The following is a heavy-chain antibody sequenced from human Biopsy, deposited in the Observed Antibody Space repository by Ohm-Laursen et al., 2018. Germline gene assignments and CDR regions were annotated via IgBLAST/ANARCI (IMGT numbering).Heavy chain of an antibody. J-gene: IGHJ1*01. CDR2: NIPILGTG. D-gene: IGHD3-9*01. V-gene: IGHV1-69*06. CDR3: ATKLTGYFHH. Sequence: SSVKVSCKVPEGTFSNYGVNWVRQAPGQGLEWLGGNIPILGTGNYAHQFQDRVTVVADTSTSTATMELRSLRSDDTAVYYCATKLTGYFHHWGQGALVIVSS. CDR1: EGTFSNYG.